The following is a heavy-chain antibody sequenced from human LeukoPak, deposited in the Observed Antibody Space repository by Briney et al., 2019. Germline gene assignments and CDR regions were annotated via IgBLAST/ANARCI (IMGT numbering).Heavy chain of an antibody. Sequence: ASVTVSCKASGYTFTGYYMHWVRQAPGQGLEWMGWINPNSGGTNYAQKFQGRVTMTRDTSISTAYMELSRLRSDDTAVYYCAREDLTSGWYRVAYWGQGTLVTVSS. CDR2: INPNSGGT. V-gene: IGHV1-2*02. J-gene: IGHJ4*02. CDR1: GYTFTGYY. CDR3: AREDLTSGWYRVAY. D-gene: IGHD6-19*01.